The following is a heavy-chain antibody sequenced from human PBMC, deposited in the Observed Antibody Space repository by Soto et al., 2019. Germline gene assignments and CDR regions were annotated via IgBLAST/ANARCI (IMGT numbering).Heavy chain of an antibody. V-gene: IGHV4-4*02. J-gene: IGHJ5*02. CDR3: ARVIPPTSSNNFFDP. CDR2: IHHRGNP. CDR1: GPSINPDDW. Sequence: QVQLQESGPGLVKPSGPLSLTCTVSGPSINPDDWWTWVRQPPGKGLEWIGEIHHRGNPSYNPSLRSRVTISVDNSKNQCSLTVTPLTAADTAVYFCARVIPPTSSNNFFDPWGQVALVTVSS. D-gene: IGHD3-16*01.